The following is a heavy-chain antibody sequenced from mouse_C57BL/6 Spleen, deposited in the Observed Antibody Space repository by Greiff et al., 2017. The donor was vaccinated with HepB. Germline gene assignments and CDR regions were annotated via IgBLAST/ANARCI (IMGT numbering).Heavy chain of an antibody. Sequence: EVMVVESGGGLVKPGGSLKLSCAASGFTFSSYTMSWVRQTPEKRLEWVATISGGGGNTYYPDSVKGRFTISRDNAKNTLYLQMSRLKAEDTAMYYCARQGVNTVGARPAWFAYWGQGTLVTVSA. V-gene: IGHV5-9*01. J-gene: IGHJ3*01. CDR1: GFTFSSYT. CDR2: ISGGGGNT. D-gene: IGHD1-1*01. CDR3: ARQGVNTVGARPAWFAY.